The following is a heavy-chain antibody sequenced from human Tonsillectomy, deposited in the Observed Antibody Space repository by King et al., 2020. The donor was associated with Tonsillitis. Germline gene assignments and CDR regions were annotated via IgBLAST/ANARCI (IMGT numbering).Heavy chain of an antibody. CDR1: GYTFTNYA. D-gene: IGHD4/OR15-4a*01. CDR2: ISADIGYT. Sequence: VQLVQSGAEVKKPGASVKVSCKASGYTFTNYAINWVRQDPGQGLEWMGWISADIGYTNYAQKLQGRVTMTTDTSTSTAYMELRRLRSDDTAVYYCARGTTNDYGAFAIWGQGTMVTVSS. V-gene: IGHV1-18*01. J-gene: IGHJ3*02. CDR3: ARGTTNDYGAFAI.